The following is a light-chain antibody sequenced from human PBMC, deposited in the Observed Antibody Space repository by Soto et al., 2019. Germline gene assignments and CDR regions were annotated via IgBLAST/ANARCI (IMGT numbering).Light chain of an antibody. CDR2: GAS. J-gene: IGKJ2*01. CDR1: QSVSSSH. CDR3: QQYDGSEYT. V-gene: IGKV3-20*01. Sequence: ETMLPQFPGTLSLSPGEGATLSCRASQSVSSSHLAWYQRKPGQAPRLLIYGASSRATGIPDRFSGRGSGTDFTLTISRLEPEDFAVYYCQQYDGSEYTFGQGTKVEIK.